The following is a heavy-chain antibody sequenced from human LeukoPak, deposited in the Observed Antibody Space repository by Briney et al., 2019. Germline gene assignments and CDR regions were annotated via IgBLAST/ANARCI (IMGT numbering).Heavy chain of an antibody. CDR1: GFTFSSYA. CDR3: AREEGYCSSTSCTFLDV. Sequence: GRSLRLSCAASGFTFSSYAMHWVRQAPGKGLEWVAVISYDGSNKYYADSVKGRFTISRDNSKNTLYLQMNSLRAGDTAVYYCAREEGYCSSTSCTFLDVWGKGTTVTVSS. D-gene: IGHD2-2*01. V-gene: IGHV3-30*01. J-gene: IGHJ6*04. CDR2: ISYDGSNK.